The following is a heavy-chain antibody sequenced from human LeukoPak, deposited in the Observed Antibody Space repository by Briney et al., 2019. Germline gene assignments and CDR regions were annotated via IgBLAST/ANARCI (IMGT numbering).Heavy chain of an antibody. Sequence: SGGSLRLSCAASGFTFDDYAMHWVRQAPGKGLEWVSGISWNSGSIGYADSVKGRFTTSRDNAKNSLYLQMNSLRAEDTALYYCAKDSSSWTGVGAFDIWGQGTMVTVSS. D-gene: IGHD6-13*01. CDR1: GFTFDDYA. CDR2: ISWNSGSI. V-gene: IGHV3-9*01. J-gene: IGHJ3*02. CDR3: AKDSSSWTGVGAFDI.